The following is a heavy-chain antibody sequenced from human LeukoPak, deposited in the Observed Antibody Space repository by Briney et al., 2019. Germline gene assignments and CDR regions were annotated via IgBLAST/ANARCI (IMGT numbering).Heavy chain of an antibody. CDR3: ARSPIVVTAMKEFDY. Sequence: ASVKVSCKASGGTFSSYAISWVRQAPGQGLEWMGGIIPIFGTANYAQKFQGRVTITADKSTSTAYMELSSLRSEDTAVYYCARSPIVVTAMKEFDYWGRGTLVTVSS. V-gene: IGHV1-69*06. CDR1: GGTFSSYA. J-gene: IGHJ4*02. D-gene: IGHD2-21*02. CDR2: IIPIFGTA.